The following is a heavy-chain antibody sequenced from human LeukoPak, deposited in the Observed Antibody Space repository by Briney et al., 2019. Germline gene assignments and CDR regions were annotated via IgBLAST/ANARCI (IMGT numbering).Heavy chain of an antibody. V-gene: IGHV4-31*03. CDR2: IYYSGST. CDR3: ARVGRGYSYGYGVCFDY. D-gene: IGHD5-18*01. CDR1: GGSISSGGYY. J-gene: IGHJ4*02. Sequence: TLSLTCTVSGGSISSGGYYWSWVRQHPGKDLEWIGYIYYSGSTYYNPSLKSRVTISVDTSKNQFSLKLSSVTAADTAVYYCARVGRGYSYGYGVCFDYWGQGTLVTVSS.